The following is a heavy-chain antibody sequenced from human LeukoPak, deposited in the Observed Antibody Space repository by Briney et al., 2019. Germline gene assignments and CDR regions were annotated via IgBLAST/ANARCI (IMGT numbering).Heavy chain of an antibody. Sequence: GRSLRLSCAASGFTFSTYWMSWVRQAPGKGLEWVANIKQDGSEKYYLDSVKGRFTISRDNAKNSLYLQMNSLRAEDTAVYFCTREAASGIDYWGQGTLVTVSS. J-gene: IGHJ4*02. CDR3: TREAASGIDY. D-gene: IGHD6-13*01. CDR1: GFTFSTYW. CDR2: IKQDGSEK. V-gene: IGHV3-7*01.